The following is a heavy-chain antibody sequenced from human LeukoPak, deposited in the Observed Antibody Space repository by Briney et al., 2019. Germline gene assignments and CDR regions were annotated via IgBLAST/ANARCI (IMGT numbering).Heavy chain of an antibody. CDR3: ASPDAAMESAFDY. Sequence: GASVKVSCKASGYTFTSYGISWVRQAPGQGLEWMGGIIPIFGTANYAQKFQGRVTITADESTSTAYMELSSLRSEDTAVYYCASPDAAMESAFDYWGQGTLLTVSS. D-gene: IGHD5-18*01. CDR1: GYTFTSYG. CDR2: IIPIFGTA. J-gene: IGHJ4*02. V-gene: IGHV1-69*13.